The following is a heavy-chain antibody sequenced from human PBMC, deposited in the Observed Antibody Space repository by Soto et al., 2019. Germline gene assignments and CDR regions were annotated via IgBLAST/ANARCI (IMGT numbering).Heavy chain of an antibody. CDR1: GGTFSNYV. V-gene: IGHV1-69*01. CDR2: IVPMYGST. CDR3: AKTLSYYDSSPVDV. Sequence: QVQLVQSGAEVKKPGSSVKVSCKASGGTFSNYVVNWVRQAPGQGPEWMGGIVPMYGSTDYARKFQARVTITADRSTSTAYMELTSLRSDDTAVYYCAKTLSYYDSSPVDVWGQGTTVSVSS. D-gene: IGHD3-22*01. J-gene: IGHJ6*02.